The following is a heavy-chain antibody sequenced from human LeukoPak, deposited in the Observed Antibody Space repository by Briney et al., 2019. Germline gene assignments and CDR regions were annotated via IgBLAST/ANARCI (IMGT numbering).Heavy chain of an antibody. V-gene: IGHV3-30*18. D-gene: IGHD1-26*01. CDR3: AKGGSYAPVRYYYYYYYMDV. CDR2: ISYDGSNK. J-gene: IGHJ6*03. CDR1: GFTFSSYG. Sequence: TGGSLRLSCAASGFTFSSYGMHWVRQAPGKGLEWVAVISYDGSNKYYADSVKGRFTISRDNSKNTLYLQMNSLRAEDTAVYYCAKGGSYAPVRYYYYYYYMDVWGKGTTVTVSS.